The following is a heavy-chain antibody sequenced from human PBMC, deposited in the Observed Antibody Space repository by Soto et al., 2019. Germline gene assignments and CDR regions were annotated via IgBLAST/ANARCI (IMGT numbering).Heavy chain of an antibody. J-gene: IGHJ2*01. V-gene: IGHV3-15*01. CDR2: IKSKTDGGTT. CDR3: TTDPWNSGYFDL. D-gene: IGHD1-7*01. Sequence: GGSLRLSCAASGFTFSNAWMSWVRQAPGKGLEWVGRIKSKTDGGTTDYAAPVKGRFTISRDDSKNTLYLQMNSLKTEDTAVYYCTTDPWNSGYFDLWGRGTLVTVSS. CDR1: GFTFSNAW.